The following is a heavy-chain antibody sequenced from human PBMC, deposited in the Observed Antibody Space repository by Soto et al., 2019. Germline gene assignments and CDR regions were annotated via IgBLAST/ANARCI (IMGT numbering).Heavy chain of an antibody. CDR2: ISGSGGST. CDR3: AKDITMVRGVIVNGEGCMDV. V-gene: IGHV3-23*01. CDR1: GFTFSSYA. D-gene: IGHD3-10*01. Sequence: EVQLLESGGGLVQPGGSLRLSCAASGFTFSSYAMSWVRQAPGKGLEWVSAISGSGGSTYYADSVKGRFTISRDNSKNTLYLQMNSLRAEDTAVYYCAKDITMVRGVIVNGEGCMDVWGQGTTVTVSS. J-gene: IGHJ6*02.